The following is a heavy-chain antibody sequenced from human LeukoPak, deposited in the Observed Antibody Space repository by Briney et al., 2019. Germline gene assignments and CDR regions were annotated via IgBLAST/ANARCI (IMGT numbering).Heavy chain of an antibody. Sequence: GGSLRLSCAASGFTFSDYYMSWIRQAPGKGLEWVPYISSSGSTIYYADSVKGRFTISRDNAKNSLYLQMNCLRAEDTAVYYCAREGGSSWYSSGFDPWGQGTLVTVSS. J-gene: IGHJ5*02. V-gene: IGHV3-11*01. CDR1: GFTFSDYY. D-gene: IGHD6-13*01. CDR2: ISSSGSTI. CDR3: AREGGSSWYSSGFDP.